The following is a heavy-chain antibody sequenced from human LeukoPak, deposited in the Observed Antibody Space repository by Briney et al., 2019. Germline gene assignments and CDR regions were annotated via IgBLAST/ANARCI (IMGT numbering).Heavy chain of an antibody. CDR1: GGSITSTSNY. Sequence: PETLSLTCTVSGGSITSTSNYWGWIRQPPGKGLEWIGSIYYSGSTYYNPSLKSRVTLSVDTSKNHFSLKLSSVTAADTAVYYCAGDYGDYYFDFWGQGTLVTVSS. CDR2: IYYSGST. CDR3: AGDYGDYYFDF. J-gene: IGHJ4*02. V-gene: IGHV4-39*07. D-gene: IGHD4-17*01.